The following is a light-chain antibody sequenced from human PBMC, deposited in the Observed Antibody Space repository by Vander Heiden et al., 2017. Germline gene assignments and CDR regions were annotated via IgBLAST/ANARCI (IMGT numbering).Light chain of an antibody. V-gene: IGKV3-20*01. CDR1: QSVSSSY. CDR2: GAS. Sequence: EIVLPQSPGTLSLSPGERATLSCRASQSVSSSYLAWYQQKPGQAPRLLIYGASSRATGIPDRFSGSGSGTDFTLTISRLDPEDFAVYYCQQYGSSSFTFGPGTKVDIK. CDR3: QQYGSSSFT. J-gene: IGKJ3*01.